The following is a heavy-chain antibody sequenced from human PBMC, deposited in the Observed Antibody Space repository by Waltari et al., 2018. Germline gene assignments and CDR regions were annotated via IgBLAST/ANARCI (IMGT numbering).Heavy chain of an antibody. V-gene: IGHV2-5*02. D-gene: IGHD1-26*01. CDR1: GFSLNTSGVG. J-gene: IGHJ4*02. CDR3: AHRALADSAMGWDFGSWDY. Sequence: QITLEESGPALLKPTETLAVTCTFSGFSLNTSGVGVGWIRQPPGRALEWLAVIYWDDDKRYNPSLRNRLTVTKDTSKNQVVLTMNNVDPVDTATYFCAHRALADSAMGWDFGSWDYWGQGALVTVSA. CDR2: IYWDDDK.